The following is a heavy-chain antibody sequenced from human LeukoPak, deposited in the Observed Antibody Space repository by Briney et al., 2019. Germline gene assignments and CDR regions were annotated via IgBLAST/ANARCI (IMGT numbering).Heavy chain of an antibody. Sequence: SVKVSCEASGGTFSSYAISWVRQAPGQGLEWMGGIIPIFGTANYAQKFQGRVTITADESTSTAYMELSSLRSEDTAVYCCARVPGYYEYYYYYYMDVWGKGTTVTVSS. CDR1: GGTFSSYA. CDR2: IIPIFGTA. V-gene: IGHV1-69*13. J-gene: IGHJ6*03. D-gene: IGHD3-9*01. CDR3: ARVPGYYEYYYYYYMDV.